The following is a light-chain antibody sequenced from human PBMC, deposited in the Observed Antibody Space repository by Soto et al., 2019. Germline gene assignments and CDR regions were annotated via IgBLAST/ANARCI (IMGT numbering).Light chain of an antibody. CDR2: GNS. J-gene: IGLJ2*01. V-gene: IGLV1-40*01. CDR1: SSNIGTGYD. Sequence: QSVLTQPPSVSGAPGQRVTISCTGSSSNIGTGYDVHWYQQLPGTAPKLLIYGNSNRPSGVPDRFSGSKSGTSASLAITGLHAEYEADYYCQSYDRNLSVVFGGGTKLTVL. CDR3: QSYDRNLSVV.